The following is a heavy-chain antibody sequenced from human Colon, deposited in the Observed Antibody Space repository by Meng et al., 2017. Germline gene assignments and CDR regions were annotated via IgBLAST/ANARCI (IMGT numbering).Heavy chain of an antibody. D-gene: IGHD3-22*01. CDR3: ASGEGYYDSSGLTWFDP. J-gene: IGHJ5*02. V-gene: IGHV4-38-2*01. CDR1: GYSISSGYY. CDR2: IYHSGST. Sequence: SEPLSLTCAVPGYSISSGYYWGWTRHPPGKWLEWSGIIYHSGSTYYNPSLKRRVPISVDTSKNQFSLKLSSVTAADTALYYCASGEGYYDSSGLTWFDPWGQGTLVTVSS.